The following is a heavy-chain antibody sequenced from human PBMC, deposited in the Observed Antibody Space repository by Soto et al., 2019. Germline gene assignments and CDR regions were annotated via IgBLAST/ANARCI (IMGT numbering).Heavy chain of an antibody. Sequence: PSETLSLTCTVSGGSISSGGYYWSWIRQHPGKGLEWIGYIYYSGSTYYNPSLKSRVTISVDTSKNQFSLKLSSVTAADTAVYYCARDQAGGSSGYYPYHGMDVWGQGTTVTVSS. CDR3: ARDQAGGSSGYYPYHGMDV. J-gene: IGHJ6*02. V-gene: IGHV4-31*03. D-gene: IGHD3-22*01. CDR1: GGSISSGGYY. CDR2: IYYSGST.